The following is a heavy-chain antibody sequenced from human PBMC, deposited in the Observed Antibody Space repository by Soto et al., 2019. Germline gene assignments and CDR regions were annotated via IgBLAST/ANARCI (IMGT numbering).Heavy chain of an antibody. J-gene: IGHJ3*02. CDR1: GYTFTSYA. CDR3: ARFVDYDYIWGSYRRDDAFDI. Sequence: ASVKVSCKASGYTFTSYAMHWVRQAPGQRLEWMGWINAGNGSTKYSQKFQGRVTITRDTSASTAYMELSSLRSEDTAVYYCARFVDYDYIWGSYRRDDAFDIWGQGTMVTVSS. D-gene: IGHD3-16*02. CDR2: INAGNGST. V-gene: IGHV1-3*01.